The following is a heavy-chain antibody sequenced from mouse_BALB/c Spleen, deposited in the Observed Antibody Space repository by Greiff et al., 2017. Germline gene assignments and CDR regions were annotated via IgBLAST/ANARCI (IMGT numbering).Heavy chain of an antibody. Sequence: EVKLVESGGDLVKPGGSLKLSCAASGFTFSSYGMSWVRQTPDKRLEWVATISSGGSYTYYPDSVKGRFTISRDNAKNTLYLQMSSLKSDDTAMYYCARSAGVGWFAYWGQGTLVTVSA. CDR1: GFTFSSYG. D-gene: IGHD1-1*01. V-gene: IGHV5-6*01. CDR3: ARSAGVGWFAY. CDR2: ISSGGSYT. J-gene: IGHJ3*01.